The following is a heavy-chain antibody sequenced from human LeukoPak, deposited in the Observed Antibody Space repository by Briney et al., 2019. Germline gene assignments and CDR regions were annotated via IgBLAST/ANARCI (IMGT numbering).Heavy chain of an antibody. J-gene: IGHJ4*02. D-gene: IGHD4-23*01. Sequence: SETLSLTCTVSGGSITTSNYYWARIRQPPGKGLEWIGSIYFSGSAYYNPSLKSRVSMSVDTSKNQFSLKVTSVTAADTGVYYCASDYGANSGYWGQGTLVTVSS. CDR1: GGSITTSNYY. V-gene: IGHV4-39*01. CDR3: ASDYGANSGY. CDR2: IYFSGSA.